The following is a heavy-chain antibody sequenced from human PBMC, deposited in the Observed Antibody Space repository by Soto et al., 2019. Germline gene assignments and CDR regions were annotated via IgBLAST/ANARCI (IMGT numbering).Heavy chain of an antibody. CDR2: IYPGDSDT. CDR3: ARHTYRGRELRAIDY. CDR1: GYSFTSYW. J-gene: IGHJ4*02. Sequence: GESLKISCKGSGYSFTSYWIGWVRQMPGKGLEWMGIIYPGDSDTRYSPSFQGQVTISADKSISTAYLQWSSLKASDTAMYYCARHTYRGRELRAIDYWGQGTLVTVSS. D-gene: IGHD1-7*01. V-gene: IGHV5-51*01.